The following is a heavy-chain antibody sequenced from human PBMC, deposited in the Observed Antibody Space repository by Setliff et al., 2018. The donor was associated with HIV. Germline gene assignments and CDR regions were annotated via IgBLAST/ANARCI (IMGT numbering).Heavy chain of an antibody. J-gene: IGHJ4*02. CDR1: GGSISSSSYY. D-gene: IGHD6-13*01. Sequence: LSLTCTVSGGSISSSSYYWGWIRQPPGKGLEWIGTIYYTGSTYYNPSLKSRVTISVDTSKNQFSLKLSSVTAADTAVYYCAKEARGIPTTGTGYWGQGALVTVS. V-gene: IGHV4-39*02. CDR2: IYYTGST. CDR3: AKEARGIPTTGTGY.